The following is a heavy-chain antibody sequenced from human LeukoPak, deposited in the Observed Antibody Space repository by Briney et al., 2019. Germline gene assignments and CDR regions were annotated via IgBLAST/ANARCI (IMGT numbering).Heavy chain of an antibody. J-gene: IGHJ5*02. Sequence: PGRSLRLSCAASGFTFNTYGMHWVRQAPGKGLEWVALLSYDRYNKYADSVKGRFTISRDNSKNTLYLQMNSLNTEDTAVYYCAKPMVRGGNCFDPWGQGTLVTVSS. CDR1: GFTFNTYG. CDR3: AKPMVRGGNCFDP. CDR2: LSYDRYNK. V-gene: IGHV3-30*18. D-gene: IGHD3-10*01.